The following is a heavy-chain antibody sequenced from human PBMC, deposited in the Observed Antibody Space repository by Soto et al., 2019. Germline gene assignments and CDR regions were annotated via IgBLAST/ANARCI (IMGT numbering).Heavy chain of an antibody. D-gene: IGHD2-15*01. CDR1: GGSFSGYY. V-gene: IGHV4-34*01. CDR2: INHSGST. J-gene: IGHJ5*02. Sequence: SSETLSLTCAVYGGSFSGYYWSWIRQPPGKGLEWIGEINHSGSTSYNPSLKSRVTISVDTSKNQFSLKLSSVTAADTAVYYCARKKYCSGGSCYGGFDPWGQGTLVTVSS. CDR3: ARKKYCSGGSCYGGFDP.